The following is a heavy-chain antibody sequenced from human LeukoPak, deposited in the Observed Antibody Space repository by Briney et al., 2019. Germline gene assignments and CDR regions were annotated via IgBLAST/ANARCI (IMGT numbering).Heavy chain of an antibody. V-gene: IGHV3-11*04. CDR1: GFTFSDYN. D-gene: IGHD2-15*01. Sequence: GGSPTLLCAASGFTFSDYNMSSIRQAPGKGLEWVSYISSSASTIYYADSVKGRFTLSRGNDKTSRYLQRNSLRAEDTAVYYCARDYGLTCSVGSCYPVIPTFDYWGHGSLGTISS. CDR2: ISSSASTI. CDR3: ARDYGLTCSVGSCYPVIPTFDY. J-gene: IGHJ4*01.